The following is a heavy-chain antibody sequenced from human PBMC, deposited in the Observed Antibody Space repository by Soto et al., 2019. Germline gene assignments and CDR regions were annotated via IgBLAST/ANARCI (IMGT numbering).Heavy chain of an antibody. V-gene: IGHV3-64*01. Sequence: EVPLAESVGGMVQPGGSLRLSCVASGFTFSSYDMHWVRQAPGKGLEYVSSISSNGGTTYYGNSVKGRFTISRDNSKNTLYLQMGSLRAEDMAVYYCVRRVSGNYDYWGQGTLVTVSS. J-gene: IGHJ4*02. CDR2: ISSNGGTT. CDR3: VRRVSGNYDY. D-gene: IGHD1-7*01. CDR1: GFTFSSYD.